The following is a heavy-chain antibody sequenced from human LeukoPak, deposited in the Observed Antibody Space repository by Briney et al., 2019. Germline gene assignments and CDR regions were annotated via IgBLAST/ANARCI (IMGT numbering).Heavy chain of an antibody. CDR3: VLKLYYDILTGESNFDY. CDR2: FDPEDGET. D-gene: IGHD3-9*01. J-gene: IGHJ4*02. CDR1: GYTLTELS. Sequence: GASVKVSCKVSGYTLTELSMHWVRQAPGKGLEWMGGFDPEDGETIYAQKFQGRVTMTEDTSTDTAYMELSSLRSEDTAVYYCVLKLYYDILTGESNFDYWGQGTLVTVSS. V-gene: IGHV1-24*01.